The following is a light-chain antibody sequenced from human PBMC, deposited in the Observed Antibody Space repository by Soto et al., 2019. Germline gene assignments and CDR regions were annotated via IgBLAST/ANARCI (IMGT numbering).Light chain of an antibody. V-gene: IGKV3-20*01. CDR2: GAS. CDR3: QQYGSSPPWT. Sequence: VVLTQSPATLSLSPGEPATLSCRASRDVYINALAWYQQKPGRTPTLLIYGASTRATGIPDRFSATGSGTEFSLTISSVEPEDFAVYYCQQYGSSPPWTFGQGTKVEIK. J-gene: IGKJ1*01. CDR1: RDVYINA.